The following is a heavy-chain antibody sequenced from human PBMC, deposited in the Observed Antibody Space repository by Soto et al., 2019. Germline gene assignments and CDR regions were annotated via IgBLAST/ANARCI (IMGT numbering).Heavy chain of an antibody. V-gene: IGHV1-3*01. D-gene: IGHD7-27*01. J-gene: IGHJ4*02. CDR1: GYTFSSYA. CDR3: ARDTGDGTFDF. CDR2: INAGYGNT. Sequence: QVHLVQSGAEVRKPGASVKVSCKASGYTFSSYAMHWVRQAPGQRLEWMGWINAGYGNTKSSQKFQDRVTISRDTSASTAYMELTSLRSEDTAVYYCARDTGDGTFDFWGQGTLVIVSS.